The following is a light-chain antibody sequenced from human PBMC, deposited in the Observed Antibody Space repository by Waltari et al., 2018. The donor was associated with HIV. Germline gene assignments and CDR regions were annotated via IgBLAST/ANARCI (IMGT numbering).Light chain of an antibody. CDR3: MQVTQFPHT. Sequence: DIVMTQTPLSSPVSLGQPASISCRSSQSLVHAEGRTYLSWLQQRPGQPPRLLIYQTSNRFSGVPDRFSGSGAGTDFTLRISRVEPEDVGIYYCMQVTQFPHTFGQGTKLEIK. J-gene: IGKJ2*01. CDR2: QTS. V-gene: IGKV2-24*01. CDR1: QSLVHAEGRTY.